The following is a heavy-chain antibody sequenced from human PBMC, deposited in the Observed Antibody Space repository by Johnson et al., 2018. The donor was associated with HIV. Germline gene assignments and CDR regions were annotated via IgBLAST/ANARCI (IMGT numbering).Heavy chain of an antibody. CDR3: ARDLDTAMVTCAFDI. CDR2: ISYDGSNK. V-gene: IGHV3-30-3*01. Sequence: QMLLVESGGGVVQPGRSLRLSCAASGFTFSSYAMHWVRHAPGKGLEWVAVISYDGSNKYYADSVKGRFTISRDNSKNTLYLQMNSLRAEDTAVYYCARDLDTAMVTCAFDIWGQGTMVTVSS. CDR1: GFTFSSYA. D-gene: IGHD5-18*01. J-gene: IGHJ3*02.